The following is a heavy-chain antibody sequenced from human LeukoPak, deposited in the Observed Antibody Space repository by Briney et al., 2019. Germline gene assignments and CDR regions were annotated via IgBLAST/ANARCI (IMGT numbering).Heavy chain of an antibody. V-gene: IGHV1-2*02. CDR2: INPNSGDT. Sequence: ASVKVSCKASGYTFTGYYMHWVRQAPGQGLAWMGWINPNSGDTNYAQKFQGRVTMTRDTSISTAYMELSRLRSDDTAMYYCARANWNDGGVFDYWGQGTLVTVSS. CDR1: GYTFTGYY. J-gene: IGHJ4*02. D-gene: IGHD1-1*01. CDR3: ARANWNDGGVFDY.